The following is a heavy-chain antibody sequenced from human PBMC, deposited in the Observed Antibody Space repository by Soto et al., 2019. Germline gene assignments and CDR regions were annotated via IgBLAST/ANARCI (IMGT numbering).Heavy chain of an antibody. J-gene: IGHJ4*02. CDR3: AKLGGRGSGSLIIFLFDY. V-gene: IGHV3-23*01. D-gene: IGHD3-10*01. Sequence: EVQLLESGGGLVQPGGSLRLSCAASGFTFSSYAMSWVRQAPGKGLEWVSAISGSGGSTYYADSVKGRFTISRDNSKNPLYLRMNSLRAEDTAVYYCAKLGGRGSGSLIIFLFDYWGQGPLVTASS. CDR2: ISGSGGST. CDR1: GFTFSSYA.